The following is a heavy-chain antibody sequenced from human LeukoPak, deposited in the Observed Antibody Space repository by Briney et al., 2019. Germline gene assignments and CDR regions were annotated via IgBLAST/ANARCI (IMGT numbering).Heavy chain of an antibody. CDR2: IWHSGTT. CDR1: GGSISSSTYY. D-gene: IGHD5-24*01. V-gene: IGHV4-39*01. J-gene: IGHJ5*02. CDR3: ARHTRVRDGYNLYCFDP. Sequence: SETLSLTCTVSGGSISSSTYYWGWVRQPPGKGPGWIGSIWHSGTTYYNPSLKSRVTISVDTSKNQFSLKLTSVTAADTAVYYCARHTRVRDGYNLYCFDPWGQGTLVTVSS.